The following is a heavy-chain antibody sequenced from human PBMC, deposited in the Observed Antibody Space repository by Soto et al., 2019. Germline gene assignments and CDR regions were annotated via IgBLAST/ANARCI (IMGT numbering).Heavy chain of an antibody. V-gene: IGHV1-69*02. CDR1: GGTFSSYT. D-gene: IGHD2-2*02. CDR2: IIPILGIA. CDR3: AMEYCSSTSCYRDY. J-gene: IGHJ4*02. Sequence: QVQLVQSGAEVKKPGYSVKVSCKDSGGTFSSYTISWERQAPGQGLGWMGRIIPILGIANYAQKFQGRVTITADKSTSTAYMELSSLRSEDTAVYYCAMEYCSSTSCYRDYWGQGTLVTVSS.